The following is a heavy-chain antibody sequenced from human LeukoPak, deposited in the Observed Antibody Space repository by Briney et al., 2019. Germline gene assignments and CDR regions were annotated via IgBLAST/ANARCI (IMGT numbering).Heavy chain of an antibody. J-gene: IGHJ5*02. D-gene: IGHD1-7*01. V-gene: IGHV4-4*09. CDR2: IYTSGST. CDR1: GGSISSYY. CDR3: AREQLELRGWLDP. Sequence: PSETLSLTCTVSGGSISSYYWSWIQQPPGKGLEWIGYIYTSGSTNYNPSLKSRVTISVDTSKNQFSLKLSSVTAADTAVYYCAREQLELRGWLDPWGQGTLVTVSS.